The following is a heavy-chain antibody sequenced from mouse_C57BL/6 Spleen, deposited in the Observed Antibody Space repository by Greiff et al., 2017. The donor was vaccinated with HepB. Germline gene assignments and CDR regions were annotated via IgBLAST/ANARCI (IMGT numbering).Heavy chain of an antibody. CDR2: IDPSDSYT. CDR1: GYTFTSYW. V-gene: IGHV1-69*01. Sequence: QVQLQQPGAELVMPGASVKLSCKASGYTFTSYWMHWVKQRPGQGLEWIGEIDPSDSYTNYNQKFKGKSTLTVDKSSSTAYMQLSSLTSEDSAVYYCARKGYDRDFDYWGHGTTLTVSS. CDR3: ARKGYDRDFDY. J-gene: IGHJ2*01. D-gene: IGHD2-2*01.